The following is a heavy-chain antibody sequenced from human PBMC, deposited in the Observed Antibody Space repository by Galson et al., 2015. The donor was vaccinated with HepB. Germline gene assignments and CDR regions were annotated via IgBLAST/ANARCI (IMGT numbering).Heavy chain of an antibody. D-gene: IGHD3-16*01. V-gene: IGHV3-23*01. J-gene: IGHJ5*02. CDR3: VKEGSWFGGDRFDP. CDR1: GFIFRHHA. CDR2: INGRGSTR. Sequence: SLRLSCAGSGFIFRHHAMAWVRQAPGKGLEWVSGINGRGSTRSYSDAVKGRFSISRDNSKDTVFLQMDNLRAEDTAVYYCVKEGSWFGGDRFDPWGQGALVTVS.